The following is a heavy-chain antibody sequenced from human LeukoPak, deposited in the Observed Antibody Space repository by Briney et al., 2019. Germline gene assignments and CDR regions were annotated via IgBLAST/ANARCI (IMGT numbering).Heavy chain of an antibody. J-gene: IGHJ5*02. Sequence: SVKVSCKASGGTFSSYAISWVRQAPGQGLEWMGRIIPILGIANYAQKFQGRVTMTEDTSTDTAYMELSSLRSEDTAVYYCARESRLVGATDNWFDPWGQGTLVTVSS. D-gene: IGHD1-26*01. V-gene: IGHV1-69*04. CDR2: IIPILGIA. CDR1: GGTFSSYA. CDR3: ARESRLVGATDNWFDP.